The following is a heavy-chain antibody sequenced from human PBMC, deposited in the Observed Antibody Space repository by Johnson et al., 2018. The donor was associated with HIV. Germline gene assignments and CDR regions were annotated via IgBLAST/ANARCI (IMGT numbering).Heavy chain of an antibody. V-gene: IGHV3-23*04. D-gene: IGHD2-15*01. CDR1: GFTFTNYG. CDR2: ITGSGDGT. Sequence: VQLVESGGGLVQPGGSLRLSCAASGFTFTNYGMHWVRQVPGKGLEWVSAITGSGDGTYYADSVTGRFSISRDNSRNTLFLQMSSLSADDTAVYYCAKARSWPYPYDAFDVWGQGTVVTVSS. CDR3: AKARSWPYPYDAFDV. J-gene: IGHJ3*01.